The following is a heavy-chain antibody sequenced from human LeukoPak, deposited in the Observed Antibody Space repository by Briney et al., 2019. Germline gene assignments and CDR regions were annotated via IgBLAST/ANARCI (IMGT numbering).Heavy chain of an antibody. Sequence: ASVKVSCKASGYTFTTYGISWVRQAPGQGLEWMGWISAYNGDTNYAQRLQGRVTMTADTSTRTAYMELRSLRSEDTAVYYCARIMYNGCTGPPDYWGQGTLVTVSS. CDR2: ISAYNGDT. CDR3: ARIMYNGCTGPPDY. CDR1: GYTFTTYG. V-gene: IGHV1-18*01. J-gene: IGHJ4*02. D-gene: IGHD2-8*02.